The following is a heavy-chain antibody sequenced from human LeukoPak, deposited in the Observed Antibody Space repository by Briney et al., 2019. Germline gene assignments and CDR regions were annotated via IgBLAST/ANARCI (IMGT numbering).Heavy chain of an antibody. V-gene: IGHV3-7*01. CDR1: GFTFSSYW. CDR3: ARESYGDYGDY. Sequence: GGSLRLSCAASGFTFSSYWRSWVRQAPGKGLEWVANIKQDGSEKYYVDSVKGRFTISRDNAKNSLYLQMNSLRAEDTAVYYCARESYGDYGDYWGQGTLVTVSS. D-gene: IGHD4-17*01. CDR2: IKQDGSEK. J-gene: IGHJ4*02.